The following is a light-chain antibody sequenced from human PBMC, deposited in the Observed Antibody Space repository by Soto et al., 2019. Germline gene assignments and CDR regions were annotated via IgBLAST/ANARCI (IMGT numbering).Light chain of an antibody. J-gene: IGLJ3*02. CDR1: SSDVGGYNF. Sequence: QSALTQPASVSGSPGQSVTISCTGSSSDVGGYNFVSWYQQHPGKAPKLMITDVSNRPTGVSNRFSGSKSGNTASLTISELQAEDEADYYCSSYASSSPAVFGGGTKLTVL. CDR2: DVS. CDR3: SSYASSSPAV. V-gene: IGLV2-14*01.